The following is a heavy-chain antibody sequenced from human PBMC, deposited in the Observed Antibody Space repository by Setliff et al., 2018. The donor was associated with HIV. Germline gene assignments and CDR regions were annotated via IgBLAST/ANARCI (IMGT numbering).Heavy chain of an antibody. J-gene: IGHJ6*03. V-gene: IGHV1-8*02. Sequence: ASVKVSCKASGYTFTSYDINWVRQATGQGLEWMGWMNPNSGNTGYAQKFQGRVTMTRNTSISTAYMELSSLRSEDTAVYYCARVYYYYYYMDVWGKGTTVTVSS. CDR2: MNPNSGNT. CDR1: GYTFTSYD. CDR3: ARVYYYYYYMDV.